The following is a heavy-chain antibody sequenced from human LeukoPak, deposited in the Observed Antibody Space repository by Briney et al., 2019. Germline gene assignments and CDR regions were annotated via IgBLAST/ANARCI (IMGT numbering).Heavy chain of an antibody. V-gene: IGHV1-2*02. J-gene: IGHJ4*02. CDR3: ARDRMVRGVPDY. Sequence: ASVKVSCKASGYTFTGYYMHWVRQAPGQGLEWMGWINPNSGGTNYAQKLQGRVTMTTDTSTSTAYMELRSLRSDDTAVYYCARDRMVRGVPDYWGQGTLVTVSS. CDR1: GYTFTGYY. CDR2: INPNSGGT. D-gene: IGHD3-10*01.